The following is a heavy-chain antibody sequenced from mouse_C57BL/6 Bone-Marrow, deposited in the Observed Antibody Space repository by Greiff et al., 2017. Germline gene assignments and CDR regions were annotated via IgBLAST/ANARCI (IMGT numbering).Heavy chain of an antibody. J-gene: IGHJ2*01. CDR3: ARGGNYGGDYFDY. D-gene: IGHD2-1*01. V-gene: IGHV1-47*01. CDR1: GYTFTTYP. CDR2: FHPYNDDT. Sequence: VKLVESGAELVKPGASVKMSCKASGYTFTTYPIEWMKQNHGKSLEWIGNFHPYNDDTKYNEKFKGKATLTVEKSSSTVYLELSRLTSEDSAVYYCARGGNYGGDYFDYWGQGTTLTVSS.